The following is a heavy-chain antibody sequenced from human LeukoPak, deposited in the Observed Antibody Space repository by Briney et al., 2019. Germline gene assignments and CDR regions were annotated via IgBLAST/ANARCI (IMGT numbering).Heavy chain of an antibody. D-gene: IGHD6-13*01. CDR1: GGSIRSYY. V-gene: IGHV4-59*01. Sequence: SETLSLTCTLSGGSIRSYYWSWIRQPPGKGLEWIGYIYYSGSTNYNPALKSRVTISVDTSKNQFSLKLTSVTAADAAVYYCARSSSSWYFWFDPWGQGTLVTVSS. J-gene: IGHJ5*02. CDR2: IYYSGST. CDR3: ARSSSSWYFWFDP.